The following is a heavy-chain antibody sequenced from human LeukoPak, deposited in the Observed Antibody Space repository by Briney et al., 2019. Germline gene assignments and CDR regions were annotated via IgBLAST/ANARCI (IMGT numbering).Heavy chain of an antibody. CDR2: INHSGNT. CDR3: ARGQARFDY. V-gene: IGHV4-34*01. Sequence: SETLSLTCAVYGGSFSGYYWSWIRQPPGKGLEWIGEINHSGNTNYNPSLKSRVTISVDTSKNQFSLKLSSVTAADTAVYYCARGQARFDYWGQGTLVTVSS. CDR1: GGSFSGYY. J-gene: IGHJ4*02.